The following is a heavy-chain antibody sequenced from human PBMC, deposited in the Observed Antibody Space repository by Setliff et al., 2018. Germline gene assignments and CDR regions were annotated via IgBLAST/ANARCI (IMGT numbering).Heavy chain of an antibody. J-gene: IGHJ4*02. CDR3: AKGGGRYHSDS. D-gene: IGHD1-1*01. CDR2: VYDSGTT. Sequence: SETLSLTCTVPGGSISSISYYWGWIRQPPGKGLEWIGTVYDSGTTYYNPSLKSRVTISVDTSNNQFSLKLTSMTAADTAVYYCAKGGGRYHSDSWGQGILVTVSS. CDR1: GGSISSISYY. V-gene: IGHV4-39*07.